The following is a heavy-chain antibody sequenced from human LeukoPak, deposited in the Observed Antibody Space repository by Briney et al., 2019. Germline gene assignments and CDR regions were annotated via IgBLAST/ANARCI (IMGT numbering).Heavy chain of an antibody. CDR3: TFYRYGREAMDV. D-gene: IGHD5-18*01. CDR2: IKSKTDGGTT. J-gene: IGHJ6*02. V-gene: IGHV3-15*01. Sequence: GGSLRLSCGACAFILKNSWTRGLRQAPGKGLEWVGRIKSKTDGGTTDYAAPVKGRFTISRDDSEKTLYLQMNSLKTEDTAVYYCTFYRYGREAMDVWGQGTTVTVSS. CDR1: AFILKNSW.